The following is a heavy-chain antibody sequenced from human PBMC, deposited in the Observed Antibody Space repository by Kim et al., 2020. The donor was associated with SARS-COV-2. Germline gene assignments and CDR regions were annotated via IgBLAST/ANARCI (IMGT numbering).Heavy chain of an antibody. J-gene: IGHJ4*02. D-gene: IGHD2-21*02. CDR3: ARETVVVTAIHY. CDR2: IYYSGST. Sequence: SETLSLTCTVSGGSISSSSYYWGWIRQPPGKGLEWIGSIYYSGSTYYNPSLKSRVTISVDTSKNQFSLKLSSVTAADTAVYYCARETVVVTAIHYWGQGTLVTVSS. V-gene: IGHV4-39*07. CDR1: GGSISSSSYY.